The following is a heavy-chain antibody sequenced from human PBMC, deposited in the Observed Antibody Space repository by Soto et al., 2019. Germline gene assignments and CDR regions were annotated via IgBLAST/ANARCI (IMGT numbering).Heavy chain of an antibody. Sequence: PGGSLRLSCAASGFTFSSYGMHWVRQAPGKGLEWVAVIWYDGSNKYYADSVKGRFTISRDNSKNTLYLQMNSLRAEDTAVYYCARDAYSDYSNFVFDYWGQGTLVTVSS. CDR2: IWYDGSNK. CDR3: ARDAYSDYSNFVFDY. V-gene: IGHV3-33*01. D-gene: IGHD4-4*01. CDR1: GFTFSSYG. J-gene: IGHJ4*02.